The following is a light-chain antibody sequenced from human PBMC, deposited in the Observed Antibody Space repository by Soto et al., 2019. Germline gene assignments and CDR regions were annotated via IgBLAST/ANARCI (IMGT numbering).Light chain of an antibody. V-gene: IGKV3-20*01. CDR3: QQYGSSPLT. J-gene: IGKJ4*01. Sequence: EIMLTQSPGTLSLSPGEAATLSCRATQSVSSTYLAWYQQKPGQPPRLLIYGASSRATGIPDRFSGSGSGTDFTLTISRLEPEDFAVYYCQQYGSSPLTFGGGTKVDIK. CDR2: GAS. CDR1: QSVSSTY.